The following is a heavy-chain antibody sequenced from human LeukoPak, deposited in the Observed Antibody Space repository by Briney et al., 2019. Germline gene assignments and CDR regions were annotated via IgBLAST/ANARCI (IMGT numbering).Heavy chain of an antibody. Sequence: GGSLRLSCAGSGFTFSSYAMSWVRQAPGKGLEWVSYISSSSSTIYYADSVKGRFTISRDNAKNSLYLQMNSLRAEDTAVYYCAREVSSSSSFLYYMDVWGKGTTVTVSS. D-gene: IGHD6-6*01. CDR2: ISSSSSTI. CDR3: AREVSSSSSFLYYMDV. V-gene: IGHV3-48*01. CDR1: GFTFSSYA. J-gene: IGHJ6*03.